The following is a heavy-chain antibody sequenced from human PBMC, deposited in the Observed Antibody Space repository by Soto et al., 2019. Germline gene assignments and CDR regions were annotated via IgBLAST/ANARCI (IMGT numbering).Heavy chain of an antibody. CDR2: TYYRSKWYN. Sequence: SQTLSLTCAISGDSVSSNSAAWNLSMQSPSRGLEWLGRTYYRSKWYNDYAVSVKSRITINPDTSKNQFSLQLNSVTPEDTAVYYCVRATYFSDSSGYTRCLDYWGQGTLVTVSS. V-gene: IGHV6-1*01. CDR1: GDSVSSNSAA. D-gene: IGHD3-22*01. CDR3: VRATYFSDSSGYTRCLDY. J-gene: IGHJ4*02.